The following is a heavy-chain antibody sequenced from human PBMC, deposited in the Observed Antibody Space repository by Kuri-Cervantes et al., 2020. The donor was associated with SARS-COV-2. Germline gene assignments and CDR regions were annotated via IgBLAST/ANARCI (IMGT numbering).Heavy chain of an antibody. CDR2: IYYSGST. CDR3: ARTKGTIFGVVNWFDP. V-gene: IGHV4-59*12. J-gene: IGHJ5*02. D-gene: IGHD3-3*01. Sequence: SETLSLTCTVSGGSISSYYWSWIRQPPGKGLEWIGYIYYSGSTNYNPSLKSRVTISVDTSKNQFSLKLSSVTAADTAVYYCARTKGTIFGVVNWFDPWGQGTLVTVS. CDR1: GGSISSYY.